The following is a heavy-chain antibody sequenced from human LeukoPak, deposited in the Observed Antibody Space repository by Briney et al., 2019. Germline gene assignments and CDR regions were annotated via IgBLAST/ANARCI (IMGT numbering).Heavy chain of an antibody. CDR2: VYFSGST. J-gene: IGHJ4*02. V-gene: IGHV4-4*02. Sequence: SGTLSLTCAVSGDSISSSNWWSWVRQPPGKGLEWIGYVYFSGSTNYNPSLKSRVTISVDTSKNQFSLKLSSVTAADTAVYYCARSQYSSGWLPFDYWGQGTLVTVSS. CDR3: ARSQYSSGWLPFDY. CDR1: GDSISSSNW. D-gene: IGHD6-19*01.